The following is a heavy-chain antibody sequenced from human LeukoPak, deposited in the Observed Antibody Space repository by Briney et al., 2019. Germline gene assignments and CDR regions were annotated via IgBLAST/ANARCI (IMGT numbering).Heavy chain of an antibody. J-gene: IGHJ3*02. CDR3: ATPGPEGQDAFDI. CDR2: ISSSSSYI. CDR1: GYTLIMYS. D-gene: IGHD1-14*01. Sequence: KPGGSLRLSCAASGYTLIMYSMNWVRQAPGKGLEWGSSISSSSSYIYYADSVKGGFTISRDNAKNSLYLQRNRLRAEDTAVYYCATPGPEGQDAFDIWGQGTMVTVSS. V-gene: IGHV3-21*01.